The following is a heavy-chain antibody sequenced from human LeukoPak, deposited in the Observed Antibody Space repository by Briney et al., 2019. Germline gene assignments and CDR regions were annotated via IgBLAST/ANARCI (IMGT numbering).Heavy chain of an antibody. Sequence: GASVKVSCKASGGTFSSYAISWVRQAPGQGLEWMGGIIPIFGTANYAQKFLGRVTMTRDTSTSTVYMELSSLRSEVTAVYYCARGVAIRDAYNWDQMDYWGQGTLVTVSS. CDR3: ARGVAIRDAYNWDQMDY. V-gene: IGHV1-69*05. D-gene: IGHD5-24*01. CDR2: IIPIFGTA. J-gene: IGHJ4*02. CDR1: GGTFSSYA.